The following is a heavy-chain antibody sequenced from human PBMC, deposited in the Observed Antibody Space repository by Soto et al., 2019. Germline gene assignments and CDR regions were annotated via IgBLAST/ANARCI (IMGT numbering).Heavy chain of an antibody. CDR1: GFTMSTYS. CDR2: ISVTPGIT. Sequence: EMQLLESGGGLVQPGGSLRLSCAASGFTMSTYSVTWVRQAPGKGLEWVSGISVTPGITFYADSVKGRFTISRDSSNNAVYLQMNSLRAEDTAMYFCSKWSCYGDLWGQGTLVTVSS. J-gene: IGHJ4*02. D-gene: IGHD2-15*01. CDR3: SKWSCYGDL. V-gene: IGHV3-23*01.